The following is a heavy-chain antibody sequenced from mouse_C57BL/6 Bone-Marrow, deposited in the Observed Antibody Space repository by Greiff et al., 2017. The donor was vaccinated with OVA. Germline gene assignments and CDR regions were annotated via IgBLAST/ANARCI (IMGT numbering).Heavy chain of an antibody. CDR3: ARIAYYDYDRAYWYFDV. Sequence: QVTLKVSGPGILQPSQTLSLSCSFSGFSLSTFGMGVGWIRQPSGKGLEWLAHHWWDDDKYYNPALKSPLTISKETSKNQVFLKIANVDPASTATYYCARIAYYDYDRAYWYFDVWGTGTTVTVSS. V-gene: IGHV8-8*01. CDR1: GFSLSTFGMG. CDR2: HWWDDDK. D-gene: IGHD2-4*01. J-gene: IGHJ1*03.